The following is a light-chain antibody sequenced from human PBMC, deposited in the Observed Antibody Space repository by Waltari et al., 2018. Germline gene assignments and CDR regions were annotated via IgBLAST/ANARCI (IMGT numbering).Light chain of an antibody. V-gene: IGLV2-14*03. CDR2: DVS. Sequence: QSALTQPASVSGSPGQSITISCPGTSSDVGGYNYVSWYQPHPGKAPKLIIFDVSNRPSGVSSRFSGSTTSNTASLASSGLQAQDEADYFCSSCISSDTLELFGGGTSLTVL. CDR1: SSDVGGYNY. J-gene: IGLJ2*01. CDR3: SSCISSDTLEL.